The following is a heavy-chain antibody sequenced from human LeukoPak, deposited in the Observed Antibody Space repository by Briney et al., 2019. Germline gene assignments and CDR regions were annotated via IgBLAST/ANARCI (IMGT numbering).Heavy chain of an antibody. D-gene: IGHD3-10*01. CDR1: GLTFSGYY. CDR3: ARVGADGSGFLFDY. J-gene: IGHJ4*02. Sequence: PSGTLSLTCAVYGLTFSGYYLSWIRQPPGKGLEWIGDINNSGSTNYNPSLKSRVTTSVDTSKNQFSLKLSSVTAADTAVYYCARVGADGSGFLFDYWGQGTLVTVSS. CDR2: INNSGST. V-gene: IGHV4-34*01.